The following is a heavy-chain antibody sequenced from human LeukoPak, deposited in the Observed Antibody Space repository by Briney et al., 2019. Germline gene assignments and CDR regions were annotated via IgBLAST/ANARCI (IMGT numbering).Heavy chain of an antibody. CDR1: GFTFSSYE. CDR3: AKNAGYSYGLYYFDY. CDR2: ISSSGSTI. Sequence: PGGSLRLSCAASGFTFSSYEMTWVRQSPGKGLEWVSYISSSGSTIYYADSVKGRFTISRDNSKSTVHLQMDSLRAEDSAVYYCAKNAGYSYGLYYFDYWGQGTLVTVSS. V-gene: IGHV3-48*03. J-gene: IGHJ4*02. D-gene: IGHD5-18*01.